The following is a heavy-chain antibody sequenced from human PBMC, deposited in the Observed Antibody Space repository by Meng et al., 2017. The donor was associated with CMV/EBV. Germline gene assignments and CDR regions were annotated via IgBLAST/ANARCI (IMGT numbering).Heavy chain of an antibody. Sequence: GESLKISCAASGFTFSSYEMNWVRQAPGKGLEWVSDISSSGSTIYYADSVKGRFTISRDNAKYSLYLQMKSLRAEDTALYYCARDGYGGAFDYWGQGTLVTVSS. J-gene: IGHJ4*02. CDR3: ARDGYGGAFDY. V-gene: IGHV3-48*03. D-gene: IGHD4-23*01. CDR1: GFTFSSYE. CDR2: ISSSGSTI.